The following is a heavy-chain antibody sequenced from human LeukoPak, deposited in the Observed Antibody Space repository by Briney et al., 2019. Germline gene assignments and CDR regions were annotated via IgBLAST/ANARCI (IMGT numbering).Heavy chain of an antibody. J-gene: IGHJ3*01. D-gene: IGHD3-10*01. CDR1: GFPLCSYS. Sequence: PGGSPRLSRAASGFPLCSYSKNWVRQAPGKRPGWVAYVSGGSSFMYYADSVKSRFTIFRDNAKKSLYLQMKSLRDADTAVYYCARGPDGSGINAFDVWGQETMVTVSS. CDR2: VSGGSSFM. V-gene: IGHV3-48*02. CDR3: ARGPDGSGINAFDV.